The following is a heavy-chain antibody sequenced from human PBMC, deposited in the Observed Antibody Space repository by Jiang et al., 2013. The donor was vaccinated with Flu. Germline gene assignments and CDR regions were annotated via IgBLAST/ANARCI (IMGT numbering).Heavy chain of an antibody. CDR3: ARVEMTGTDYYSHSMDV. J-gene: IGHJ6*03. CDR2: ISTSNGNT. Sequence: SGAEVKKPGASVKVSCKASGYTFLNYGITWVRQAPGQGLEWMGWISTSNGNTTYAQTLQGRVTLTTDTSTRTAYMDLRSLRSDDTAVYYCARVEMTGTDYYSHSMDVWGKGTTVTVSS. V-gene: IGHV1-18*01. D-gene: IGHD1-14*01. CDR1: GYTFLNYG.